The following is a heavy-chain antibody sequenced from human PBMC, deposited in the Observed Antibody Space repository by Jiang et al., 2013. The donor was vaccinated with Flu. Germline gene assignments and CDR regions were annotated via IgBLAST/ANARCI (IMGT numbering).Heavy chain of an antibody. J-gene: IGHJ4*02. V-gene: IGHV7-4-1*02. CDR3: ARHDVGTDLDY. D-gene: IGHD7-27*01. Sequence: NMYTGNPSYVQGFTGRFVFSLDTSVSTAYLQISSLKAEDTAIYYCARHDVGTDLDYWGQGTLVTVSS. CDR2: NMYTGNP.